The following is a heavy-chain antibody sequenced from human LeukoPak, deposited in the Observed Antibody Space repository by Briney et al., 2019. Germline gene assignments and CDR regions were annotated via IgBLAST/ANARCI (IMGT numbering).Heavy chain of an antibody. V-gene: IGHV3-23*01. J-gene: IGHJ4*02. Sequence: PGGSLRLSCAASGLTFSSYAMSWVRQAPGKGLEWVSAISGSGGSTYYADSVKGRFTISRDNSKNTLYLQMNSLRAEDTAVYYCAKACDYHSHYYFDYWGQGTLVTVSS. CDR2: ISGSGGST. CDR1: GLTFSSYA. D-gene: IGHD4-17*01. CDR3: AKACDYHSHYYFDY.